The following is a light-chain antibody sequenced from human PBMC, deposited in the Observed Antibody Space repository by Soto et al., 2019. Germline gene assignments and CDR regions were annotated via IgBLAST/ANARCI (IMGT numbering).Light chain of an antibody. J-gene: IGKJ1*01. CDR1: QSVSSY. V-gene: IGKV3-11*01. CDR3: QQRSNWPRWT. CDR2: DAS. Sequence: EIVLTQSPATLSLSPGERATLSCRASQSVSSYLAWYQQKSGQAPRLLIYDASNRATGIPARFSGSGSGTDFTLTISSLEPEDFAVYYCQQRSNWPRWTFGQGTKVEIK.